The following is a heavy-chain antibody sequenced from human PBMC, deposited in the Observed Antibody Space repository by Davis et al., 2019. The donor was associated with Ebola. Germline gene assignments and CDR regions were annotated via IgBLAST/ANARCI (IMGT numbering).Heavy chain of an antibody. CDR1: GFIFDDYS. V-gene: IGHV3-9*01. CDR3: VKGSLAAVDYNWFDP. J-gene: IGHJ5*02. Sequence: PGGSLRLSCAASGFIFDDYSMHWVRQAPGKGLEWVSGISWNSGKIGYVDSVKGRFTISRDNAKNSLYLQMNSLRDEDTALYSCVKGSLAAVDYNWFDPWGQGTLVTVSS. D-gene: IGHD6-13*01. CDR2: ISWNSGKI.